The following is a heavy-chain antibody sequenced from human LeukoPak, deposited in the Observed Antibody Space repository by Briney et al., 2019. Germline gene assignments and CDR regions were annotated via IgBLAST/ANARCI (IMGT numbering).Heavy chain of an antibody. D-gene: IGHD1-14*01. V-gene: IGHV4-39*07. Sequence: SETLSLTCTVSGGSISSSSYYWGWTRQPPGKGLEWIGSIYYSGSTYYNPSLKSRVTISVDTSKNQFSLKLGSVTAADTAVYYCARGIGRRPYYFDYWGQGTLVTVSS. CDR2: IYYSGST. J-gene: IGHJ4*02. CDR1: GGSISSSSYY. CDR3: ARGIGRRPYYFDY.